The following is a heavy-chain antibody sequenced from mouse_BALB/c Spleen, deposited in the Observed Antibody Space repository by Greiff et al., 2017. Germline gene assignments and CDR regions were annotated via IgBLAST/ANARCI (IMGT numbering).Heavy chain of an antibody. Sequence: EVQLVESGGGLVKPGGSLKLSCAASGFTFTSYAMSWVRQTPEKGLEWVATISSGGSYTYYPDSVKGRITLSRDNAKNTKYLQMSSLRSEDTAMYYCASQVYDYALVAYWGQGTLVTVSA. CDR2: ISSGGSYT. J-gene: IGHJ3*01. CDR3: ASQVYDYALVAY. CDR1: GFTFTSYA. D-gene: IGHD2-4*01. V-gene: IGHV5-9-3*01.